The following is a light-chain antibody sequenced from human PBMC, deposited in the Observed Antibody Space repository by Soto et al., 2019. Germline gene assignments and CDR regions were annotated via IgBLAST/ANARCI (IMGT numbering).Light chain of an antibody. V-gene: IGLV1-51*01. CDR1: SSNIGNNY. Sequence: QSVLTQPPSVSAAPGQKVTISCSGSSSNIGNNYVSWYQQLPGTAPQLLIYDNIERPSGIPDRLSGSKSGTSATLGITGLQAGDEADYYCGTWDSSLSAVVFGGGTKLTVL. CDR2: DNI. CDR3: GTWDSSLSAVV. J-gene: IGLJ2*01.